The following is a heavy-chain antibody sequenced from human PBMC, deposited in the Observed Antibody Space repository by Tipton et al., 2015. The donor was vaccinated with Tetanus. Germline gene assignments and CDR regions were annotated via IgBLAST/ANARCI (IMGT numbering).Heavy chain of an antibody. D-gene: IGHD3-16*01. Sequence: SLRLSCAASGFIFDDYAMHWVRQSPGKGLEWVSGISWNGGSIDYADSVKGRFTISRDNAKNFLYLQMDNVRVEDTAFYYCAREDGGPTLDYFDSWGQGALVIVSS. CDR3: AREDGGPTLDYFDS. J-gene: IGHJ4*02. CDR1: GFIFDDYA. V-gene: IGHV3-9*01. CDR2: ISWNGGSI.